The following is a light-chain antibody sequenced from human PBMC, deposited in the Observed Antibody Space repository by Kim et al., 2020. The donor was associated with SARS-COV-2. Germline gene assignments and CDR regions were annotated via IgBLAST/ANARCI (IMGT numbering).Light chain of an antibody. J-gene: IGLJ1*01. V-gene: IGLV3-21*04. Sequence: GKTARITWGGDNIGSKSVHWYQQRPGQAPVLVIYYDSERPSGIPERFSGSNSGNTATLSISRVEAGDEADYYCQVWDSSSDHPGYVFGTGTQLTVL. CDR1: NIGSKS. CDR2: YDS. CDR3: QVWDSSSDHPGYV.